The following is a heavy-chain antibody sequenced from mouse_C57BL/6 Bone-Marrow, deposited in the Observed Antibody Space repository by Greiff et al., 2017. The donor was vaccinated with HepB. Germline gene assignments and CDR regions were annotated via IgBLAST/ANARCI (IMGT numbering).Heavy chain of an antibody. Sequence: EVKLQESGPGLVKPSQSLSLTCSVTGYSITSGYYWNWIRQFPGNKLEWMGYISYDGSNNYNPSLKNRISITRDTSKNQFFLKLNSVTTEDTATYYCAREIYGKRNDWGQGTLVTVSA. V-gene: IGHV3-6*01. CDR3: AREIYGKRND. J-gene: IGHJ3*01. D-gene: IGHD1-1*01. CDR1: GYSITSGYY. CDR2: ISYDGSN.